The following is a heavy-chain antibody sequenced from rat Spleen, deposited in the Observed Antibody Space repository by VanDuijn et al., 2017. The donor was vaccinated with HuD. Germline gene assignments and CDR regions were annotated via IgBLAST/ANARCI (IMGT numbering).Heavy chain of an antibody. CDR2: ISSGGGNT. J-gene: IGHJ2*01. V-gene: IGHV5S23*01. Sequence: EVQLVESGGGLVQPGRSLKLSCAASGFTFSNYDMAWVRQAPTKGLEWVASISSGGGNTYYRDSVKGRFTISRDNAKSTLYLQMDSLRSEDTATYYCARRYSSYIPFDYWGQGVMVTVSS. CDR1: GFTFSNYD. CDR3: ARRYSSYIPFDY. D-gene: IGHD1-2*01.